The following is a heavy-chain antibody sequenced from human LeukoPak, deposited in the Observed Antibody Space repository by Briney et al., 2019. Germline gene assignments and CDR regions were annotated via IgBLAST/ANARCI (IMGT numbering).Heavy chain of an antibody. D-gene: IGHD2-8*01. V-gene: IGHV7-4-1*02. Sequence: GASVKVSCKASGYTFTNYVMNWVRQAPGQGLEWMGWINTNTGNPTYAQGFTGRFVFSLDTSVSTAFLQISSLKAEDTAVYYCARDFCANGVCYISRWGQGTLSPSPQ. J-gene: IGHJ4*02. CDR2: INTNTGNP. CDR3: ARDFCANGVCYISR. CDR1: GYTFTNYV.